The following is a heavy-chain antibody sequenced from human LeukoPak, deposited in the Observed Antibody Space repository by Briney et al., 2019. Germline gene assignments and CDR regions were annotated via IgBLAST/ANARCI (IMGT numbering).Heavy chain of an antibody. Sequence: GGSLRLSCAASGFTFSSYWMSWVRQAPGKGLEWVANIKQDGSEKYYVDSVKGRFTISRDNAKNSLYLQMNSLRAEDTAVYYCARGRYCISANCFYFDYWGQGTLVTVSS. CDR1: GFTFSSYW. CDR2: IKQDGSEK. J-gene: IGHJ4*01. V-gene: IGHV3-7*01. CDR3: ARGRYCISANCFYFDY. D-gene: IGHD2-2*01.